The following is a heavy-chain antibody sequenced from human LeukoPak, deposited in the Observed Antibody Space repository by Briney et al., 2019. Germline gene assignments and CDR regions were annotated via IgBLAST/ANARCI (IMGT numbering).Heavy chain of an antibody. Sequence: GGSLRLSCAASGFTFSSYAMHWVRQAPGKGLEWVAVISYDGSNKYYADSVKGRFTISRDNSKNTLYLQMSSVRVDDTAVYYCARDRGRYYDSRGFYWGYYFDSWGQGILVTVST. V-gene: IGHV3-30-3*01. CDR1: GFTFSSYA. D-gene: IGHD3-22*01. J-gene: IGHJ4*02. CDR2: ISYDGSNK. CDR3: ARDRGRYYDSRGFYWGYYFDS.